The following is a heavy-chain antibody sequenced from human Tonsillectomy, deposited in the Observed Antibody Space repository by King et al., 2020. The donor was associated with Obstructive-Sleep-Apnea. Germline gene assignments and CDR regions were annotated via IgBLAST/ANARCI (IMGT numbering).Heavy chain of an antibody. V-gene: IGHV3-49*03. CDR1: GFTFGDYA. CDR3: TRKGPYSSSFDY. CDR2: IRSKAYGGTT. D-gene: IGHD6-6*01. Sequence: VQLVESGGGLVQPGRSLRLSCTASGFTFGDYAMSWFRQAPGKGREWVGFIRSKAYGGTTDYAASVKGRFTISRDDSKSIAYLQMNSLKTEDTAVYYCTRKGPYSSSFDYWGQGTLVTVSS. J-gene: IGHJ4*02.